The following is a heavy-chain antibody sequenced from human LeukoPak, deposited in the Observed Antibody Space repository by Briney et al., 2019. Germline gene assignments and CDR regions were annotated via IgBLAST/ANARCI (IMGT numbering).Heavy chain of an antibody. CDR2: IYSDGST. D-gene: IGHD1-26*01. V-gene: IGHV3-53*01. Sequence: GGSLRLSCAASGFIVSGYFMSWVRQAPGKGLEWVSVIYSDGSTYYADSVEGRFTISRDNSKNTLDLQMTGLRAGDTAVYYCARERGRGRDSPWFDYWGQGTLVTVSS. J-gene: IGHJ4*02. CDR1: GFIVSGYF. CDR3: ARERGRGRDSPWFDY.